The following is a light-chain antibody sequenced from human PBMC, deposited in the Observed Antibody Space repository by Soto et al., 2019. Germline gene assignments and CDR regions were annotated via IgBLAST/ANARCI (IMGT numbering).Light chain of an antibody. J-gene: IGKJ5*01. CDR3: QQRADWPIT. Sequence: EIEMTQSPATLSVSPGEGATLSCRASQSLSNSLAWYQQKPGQAPRLLIYGASSRATGIPDRFSGSGSGTDFTLTISRLDPEDFAVYYCQQRADWPITFGQGTRLEIK. CDR2: GAS. CDR1: QSLSNS. V-gene: IGKV3D-20*02.